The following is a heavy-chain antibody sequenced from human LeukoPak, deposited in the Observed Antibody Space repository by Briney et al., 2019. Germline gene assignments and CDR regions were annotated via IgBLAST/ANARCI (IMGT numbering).Heavy chain of an antibody. Sequence: GASVKVSCKASGGTFSSYAISWVRQAPGQGLEWMGRIIPILGIANYAQKFQGRVTITADTSTDTAYMELSSLKSEDTAVYYCATSGPYNAGRGDFWGQGTLVTVSS. CDR3: ATSGPYNAGRGDF. V-gene: IGHV1-69*04. CDR2: IIPILGIA. CDR1: GGTFSSYA. J-gene: IGHJ4*02. D-gene: IGHD1-14*01.